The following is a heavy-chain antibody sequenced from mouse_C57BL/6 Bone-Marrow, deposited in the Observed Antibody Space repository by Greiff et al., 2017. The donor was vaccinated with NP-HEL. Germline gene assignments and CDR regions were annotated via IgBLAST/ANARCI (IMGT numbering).Heavy chain of an antibody. V-gene: IGHV1-19*01. D-gene: IGHD1-1*01. CDR1: GYTFTDYY. CDR3: ARGETTPHY. J-gene: IGHJ2*01. Sequence: VQLQQSGPVLVKPGASVKMSCKASGYTFTDYYMNWVKQSHGKSLEWIGVINPYNGGTSYNQKFKGKATLTVDKSSSTAYMELNSLTSEDSAVYYCARGETTPHYWGQGTTLTVSS. CDR2: INPYNGGT.